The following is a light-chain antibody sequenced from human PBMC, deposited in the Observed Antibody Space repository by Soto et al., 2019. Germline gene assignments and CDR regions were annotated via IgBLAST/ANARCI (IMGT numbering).Light chain of an antibody. Sequence: IVFTQSPFILALSPGERTTLSCRASRRASSNYLAWYQQKPGKAPKVLIYRASSWATGVPSRFSGSGSGTDFTLTISRLQPEDFAAYYCQHYDSSPQTFGRGTKMDIK. CDR3: QHYDSSPQT. CDR1: RRASSNY. CDR2: RAS. J-gene: IGKJ4*01. V-gene: IGKV3-20*01.